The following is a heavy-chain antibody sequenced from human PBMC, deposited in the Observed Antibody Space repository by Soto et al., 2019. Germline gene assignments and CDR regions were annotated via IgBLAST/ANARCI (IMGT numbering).Heavy chain of an antibody. V-gene: IGHV4-31*02. D-gene: IGHD3-22*01. J-gene: IGHJ6*01. CDR3: ARALVTDYNSRDYHYYFAMEV. Sequence: KPSETLSLTCVVSGVPVSGDDLYWSWIRHLPGKGLEWIANVYHTGTTYYNPSLKSRVSMSVDTSQNQFSLILAPVTAADTAVYYCARALVTDYNSRDYHYYFAMEVWGQGTSVNVSS. CDR1: GVPVSGDDLY. CDR2: VYHTGTT.